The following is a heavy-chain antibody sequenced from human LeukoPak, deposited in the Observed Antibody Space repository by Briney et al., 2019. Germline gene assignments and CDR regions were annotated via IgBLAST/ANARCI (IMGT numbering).Heavy chain of an antibody. CDR2: ISGSGGST. CDR1: GFTFSSYA. CDR3: AKAGDSSGYFVAY. Sequence: PGGSLRLSCSASGFTFSSYAMHWVRQAPGKGLEWVSAISGSGGSTYYADSVKGRFTISRDNSKNTLYLHMNSLRAEDTAVYYCAKAGDSSGYFVAYWGQGTLVTVSS. V-gene: IGHV3-23*01. J-gene: IGHJ4*02. D-gene: IGHD3-22*01.